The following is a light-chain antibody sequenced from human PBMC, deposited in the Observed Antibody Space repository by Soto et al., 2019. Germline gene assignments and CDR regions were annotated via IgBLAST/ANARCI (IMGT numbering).Light chain of an antibody. CDR3: CSYACPYSPV. CDR1: SSDVGAYNF. CDR2: DVS. J-gene: IGLJ2*01. Sequence: QSVLTQPPSVSGSPGQSVTISCTGTSSDVGAYNFVSWYQQYPGKAPKLIIFDVSARPSGVPDRFSGSKSGNTASLTISGLQADAEADYDCCSYACPYSPVLGGGTKVTVL. V-gene: IGLV2-11*01.